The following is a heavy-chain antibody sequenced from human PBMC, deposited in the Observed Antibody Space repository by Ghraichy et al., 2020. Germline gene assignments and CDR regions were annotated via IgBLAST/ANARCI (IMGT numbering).Heavy chain of an antibody. CDR3: ARRPGGDTYLSS. CDR2: IKEDGSDK. D-gene: IGHD3-16*02. CDR1: GFTFSTYW. J-gene: IGHJ5*02. V-gene: IGHV3-7*01. Sequence: GALRLSCAASGFTFSTYWMTWVRQAPGKGLEWVANIKEDGSDKYYVDSVKGRFTISRDNAKNSLYLQMDSLRGEDTAVYYCARRPGGDTYLSSWGQGTLVTVSS.